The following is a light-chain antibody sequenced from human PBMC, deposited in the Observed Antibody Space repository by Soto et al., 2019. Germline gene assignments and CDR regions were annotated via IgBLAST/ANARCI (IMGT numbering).Light chain of an antibody. J-gene: IGKJ1*01. CDR3: QQYNTPWT. Sequence: EIVLTQSPGTLSLSPGERATLSCRASQSVSSSYLAWYQQKPGQAPRLLIYDTSTRATGVPVRFSGSGSGTDFTLTISSLQSEDFAVYFCQQYNTPWTLGPGTKVDIK. CDR1: QSVSSSY. CDR2: DTS. V-gene: IGKV3-20*01.